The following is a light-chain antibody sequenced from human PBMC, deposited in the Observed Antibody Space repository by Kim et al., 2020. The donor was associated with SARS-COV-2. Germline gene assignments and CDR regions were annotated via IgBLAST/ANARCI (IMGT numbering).Light chain of an antibody. CDR2: GAS. CDR1: QTISTY. CDR3: QQGHSIPRT. J-gene: IGKJ2*02. Sequence: DIQMTQSPSSLSASVGDRVTITCRAGQTISTYLSWYQFKPGKVPKLLIYGASSLQSGVPSRFSGSGSGTDFTLIISNLQPEDCATYYCQQGHSIPRTFGQGTKLEIK. V-gene: IGKV1-39*01.